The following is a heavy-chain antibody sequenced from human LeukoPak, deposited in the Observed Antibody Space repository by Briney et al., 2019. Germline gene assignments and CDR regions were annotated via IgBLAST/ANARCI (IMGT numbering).Heavy chain of an antibody. V-gene: IGHV4-34*01. CDR3: ARAATGSPEYFDS. CDR2: IDHSGSS. J-gene: IGHJ4*02. D-gene: IGHD1-26*01. CDR1: SGSFGPHY. Sequence: SETLSLTCAVYSGSFGPHYCSWIRQPPGKGLEWIGEIDHSGSSNYNPSLKSRGTLSVDPSKNQSALKVNSVTAADTAVYYCARAATGSPEYFDSWRQRTLLTVSS.